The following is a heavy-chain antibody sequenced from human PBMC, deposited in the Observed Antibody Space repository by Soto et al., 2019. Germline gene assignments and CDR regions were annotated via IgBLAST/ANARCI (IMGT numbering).Heavy chain of an antibody. CDR1: GVSISTGGRF. J-gene: IGHJ2*01. Sequence: QVQLQESGPGLVKPSQTLSLTCNVSGVSISTGGRFWSWVRQHPGKCLEWIGYIYYSGNTDYNPYPNSRLTISVDTSKNQFTPNLRSVTAANTAVYYGAIALRPTGNPAYGYCDRWGRGTLGTVSS. CDR2: IYYSGNT. V-gene: IGHV4-31*03. CDR3: AIALRPTGNPAYGYCDR. D-gene: IGHD1-1*01.